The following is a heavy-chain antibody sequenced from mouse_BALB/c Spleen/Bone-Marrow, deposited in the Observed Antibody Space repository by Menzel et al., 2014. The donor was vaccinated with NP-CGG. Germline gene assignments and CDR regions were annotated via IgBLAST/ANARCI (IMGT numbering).Heavy chain of an antibody. J-gene: IGHJ3*01. D-gene: IGHD2-2*01. CDR2: INPNNGGT. Sequence: VQLQQSGPEVVKPGTSVKISCKTSGYTFTEYTMHWVKQSHGKSLEWIGGINPNNGGTTYKQKFKGKATLTVDKSSSTAYMELRSLTSEDSAVYYCARSYGYERSWFAYWGQGTLVTVSA. CDR3: ARSYGYERSWFAY. CDR1: GYTFTEYT. V-gene: IGHV1-18*01.